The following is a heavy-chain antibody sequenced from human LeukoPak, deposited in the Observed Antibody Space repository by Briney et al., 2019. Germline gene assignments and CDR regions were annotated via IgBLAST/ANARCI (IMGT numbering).Heavy chain of an antibody. D-gene: IGHD4-17*01. J-gene: IGHJ4*02. V-gene: IGHV3-30-3*01. Sequence: GGSLRLSCAASGFTFSGYAMHWVRQAPGKGLEWVAVISYDGSNKYYADSVKGRFTISRDNSKNTLYLQMNSLRAEDTAVYYCASFGPYGDDYWGQGTLVTVSS. CDR2: ISYDGSNK. CDR1: GFTFSGYA. CDR3: ASFGPYGDDY.